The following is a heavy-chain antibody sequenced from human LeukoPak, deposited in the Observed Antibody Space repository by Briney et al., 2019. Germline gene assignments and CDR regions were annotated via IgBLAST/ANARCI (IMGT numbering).Heavy chain of an antibody. CDR2: IKQDGSEK. V-gene: IGHV3-7*01. J-gene: IGHJ6*02. CDR1: EFTFGNYW. CDR3: ARDSDYDFWSPHGMDV. D-gene: IGHD3-3*01. Sequence: GGSLRLSCAASEFTFGNYWMSWVRQALGKGLEWVANIKQDGSEKYYVDSVKGRFTISRDNAKNSLYLQMNSLRAEDTAVYYCARDSDYDFWSPHGMDVWGQGTTVTVSS.